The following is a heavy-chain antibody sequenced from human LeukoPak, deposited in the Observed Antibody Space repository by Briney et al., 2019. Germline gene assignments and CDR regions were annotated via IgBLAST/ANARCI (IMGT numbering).Heavy chain of an antibody. J-gene: IGHJ4*02. CDR3: AKDLRTYDYVWGVFDY. V-gene: IGHV3-9*01. CDR1: GFTFDDYA. D-gene: IGHD3-16*01. Sequence: GGSLRLSCAASGFTFDDYAMHWVRQAPGKGLEWVSGISWNSGSIGYADSVKGRFTISRDNAKNSLYLQMNSLRAEDTALYYCAKDLRTYDYVWGVFDYWGQGTLVTVSS. CDR2: ISWNSGSI.